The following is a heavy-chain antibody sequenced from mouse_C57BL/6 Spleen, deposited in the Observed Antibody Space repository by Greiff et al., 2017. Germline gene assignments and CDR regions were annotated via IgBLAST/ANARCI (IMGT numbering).Heavy chain of an antibody. D-gene: IGHD2-1*01. CDR1: GYTFTSYW. V-gene: IGHV1-53*01. Sequence: VQLQQPGTELVKPGASVKLSCKASGYTFTSYWMHWVKQRPGQGLEWIGNINPSNGGTNYNEKFKSKATLTVDKSSSTAYMQLSSLTSEDSAVYYCARYRDDGYGNYGYFEVWGTGTTVTVSS. CDR3: ARYRDDGYGNYGYFEV. J-gene: IGHJ1*03. CDR2: INPSNGGT.